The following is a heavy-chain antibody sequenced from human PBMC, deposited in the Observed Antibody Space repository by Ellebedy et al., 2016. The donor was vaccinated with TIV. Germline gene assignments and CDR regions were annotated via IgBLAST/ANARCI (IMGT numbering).Heavy chain of an antibody. CDR2: ISSSGSAM. D-gene: IGHD7-27*01. V-gene: IGHV3-11*04. Sequence: GESLKISCAASGFTFTDYYMSWIRQAPGKGLEWVSYISSSGSAMHYADSVKGRFTISRDNAENSVFLQMNSLRAEDTAVYYCASDGGSALGDHWGQGTLVTVFS. J-gene: IGHJ4*02. CDR3: ASDGGSALGDH. CDR1: GFTFTDYY.